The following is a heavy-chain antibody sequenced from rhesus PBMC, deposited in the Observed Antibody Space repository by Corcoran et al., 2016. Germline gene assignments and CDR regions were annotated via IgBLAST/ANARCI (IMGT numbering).Heavy chain of an antibody. CDR3: ARNGEGYSNEVTV. Sequence: QVQLQESGPGLVKPSETLYLTCAVSGGSISGYYWPWLRHPPGKGRECIGYIVVSSGSTYYNPSLKSRVTISSDTSKNQFSLKLSSVTAADTAVYYCARNGEGYSNEVTVWGRGVLVTVSS. D-gene: IGHD4-23*01. CDR1: GGSISGYY. V-gene: IGHV4-165*02. J-gene: IGHJ5-2*02. CDR2: IVVSSGST.